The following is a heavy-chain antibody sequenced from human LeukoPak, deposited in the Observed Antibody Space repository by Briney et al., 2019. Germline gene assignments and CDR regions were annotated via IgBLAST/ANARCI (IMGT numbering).Heavy chain of an antibody. CDR2: INHSGST. D-gene: IGHD3-16*01. Sequence: PSETLSLTCAVYGGSFSGYYWSWIRQPPGKGLEWIGEINHSGSTNYNPSLKSRVTISVDTSKNQFSLKLSSVTAADTAVYYCARLVYDYVWGSYAFDYWGQGTLVTVSS. CDR1: GGSFSGYY. CDR3: ARLVYDYVWGSYAFDY. V-gene: IGHV4-34*01. J-gene: IGHJ4*02.